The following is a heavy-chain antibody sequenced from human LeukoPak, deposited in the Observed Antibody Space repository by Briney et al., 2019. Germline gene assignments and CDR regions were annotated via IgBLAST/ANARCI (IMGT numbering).Heavy chain of an antibody. V-gene: IGHV4-34*01. CDR2: INHSGST. CDR3: ARRKGTGYYYDSSGYWDY. D-gene: IGHD3-22*01. CDR1: GGSFSGYY. Sequence: PSETLSLTCAVYGGSFSGYYWSWISQPPGKGLEWIGEINHSGSTNYNPSLKSRVTISVDTSKNQFSLKLSSVTAADTAVYYCARRKGTGYYYDSSGYWDYWGQGTLVTVSS. J-gene: IGHJ4*02.